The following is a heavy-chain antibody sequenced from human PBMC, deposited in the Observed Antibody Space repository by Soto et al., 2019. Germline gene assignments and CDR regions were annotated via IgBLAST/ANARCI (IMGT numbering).Heavy chain of an antibody. J-gene: IGHJ4*02. Sequence: PSQTLSLTCAISGDSVSSNTAAWNWIRSSPSRGLEWLGRTYYRSNWRHDYAVSVKSRITVNPDTSKNHFSLQLNSVTPDDTAVYPCARGVAGSGFDLWGQGTMVTVSS. V-gene: IGHV6-1*01. CDR1: GDSVSSNTAA. CDR3: ARGVAGSGFDL. D-gene: IGHD6-19*01. CDR2: TYYRSNWRH.